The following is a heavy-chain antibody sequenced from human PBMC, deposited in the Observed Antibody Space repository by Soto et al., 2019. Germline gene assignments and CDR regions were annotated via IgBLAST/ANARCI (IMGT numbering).Heavy chain of an antibody. J-gene: IGHJ4*02. V-gene: IGHV3-30*18. Sequence: GGSLRLSCAASGFTFSSYGMHWVRQAPGKGLEWVAVISYDGSNKYYADSVKGRFTISRDNSKNTLYLQMNSLRAEDTAVYYCAKDFSDILTGVDYWGQGTLVTVSS. CDR1: GFTFSSYG. CDR2: ISYDGSNK. D-gene: IGHD3-9*01. CDR3: AKDFSDILTGVDY.